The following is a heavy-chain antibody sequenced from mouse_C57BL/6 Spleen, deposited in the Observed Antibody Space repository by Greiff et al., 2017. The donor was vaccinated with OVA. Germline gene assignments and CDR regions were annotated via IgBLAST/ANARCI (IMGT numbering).Heavy chain of an antibody. Sequence: EVQGVESGGDLVKPGGSLKLSCAASGFTFSSYGMSWVRQTPDKRLEWVATISSGGSYTYYPDSVKGRFTISRDNAKNTLYLQMSSLKSEDTAMYYCARRRNDGYAMDYWGQGTSVTVSS. J-gene: IGHJ4*01. CDR2: ISSGGSYT. D-gene: IGHD2-3*01. CDR1: GFTFSSYG. V-gene: IGHV5-6*01. CDR3: ARRRNDGYAMDY.